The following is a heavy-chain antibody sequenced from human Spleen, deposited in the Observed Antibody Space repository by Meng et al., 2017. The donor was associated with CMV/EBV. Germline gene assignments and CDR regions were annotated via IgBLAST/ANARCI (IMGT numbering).Heavy chain of an antibody. D-gene: IGHD2-2*01. J-gene: IGHJ4*02. CDR1: GGSFSGYY. CDR3: ARGVPDFDY. V-gene: IGHV4-34*01. CDR2: INHSGST. Sequence: QVPAQQWGAGLLKPSETLSLTCAVYGGSFSGYYWSWIRQPPGKGLEWIGEINHSGSTNYNPSLKSRVTISVDTSKNQFSLKLSSVTAADTAVYYCARGVPDFDYWGQGTLVTVSS.